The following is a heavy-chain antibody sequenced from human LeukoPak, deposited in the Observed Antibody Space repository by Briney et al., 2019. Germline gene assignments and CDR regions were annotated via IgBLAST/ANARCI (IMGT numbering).Heavy chain of an antibody. CDR2: ISFSGSI. CDR3: ARGPPFDY. CDR1: GGSVSSGSYQ. Sequence: SETLSLTCTVSGGSVSSGSYQWSWIRQPPGKGLECIGYISFSGSINYNPSLKSRVSISVDTSKNQFSLRLSSVTAAGTAVYYCARGPPFDYWGQGTLVTVSS. J-gene: IGHJ4*02. V-gene: IGHV4-61*01.